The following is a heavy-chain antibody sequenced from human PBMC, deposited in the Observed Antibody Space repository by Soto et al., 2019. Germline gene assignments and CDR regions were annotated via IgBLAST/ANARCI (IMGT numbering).Heavy chain of an antibody. D-gene: IGHD3-9*01. CDR1: GGSISSSNW. CDR3: ARAPIFSYGMDV. V-gene: IGHV4-4*02. Sequence: SETLSLTCAVSGGSISSSNWWSWVRQPPGKGLEWIGEIYHSGSTNYNPSLKSRVTISVNKSKNQFTLKLSSVTAADTAVYYGARAPIFSYGMDVWGQGTTVTVSS. CDR2: IYHSGST. J-gene: IGHJ6*02.